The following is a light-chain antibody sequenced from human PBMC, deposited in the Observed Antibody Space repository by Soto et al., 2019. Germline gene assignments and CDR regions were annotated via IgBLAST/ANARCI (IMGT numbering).Light chain of an antibody. CDR3: QHYGGSFI. CDR2: NTS. Sequence: EMVLTQSPGTLSLSPGEGATVSCRVSQSINSKSLVWYQRKFGQAPRLLIYNTSTRATGIPDRFSGSGSGTDVTLSISGLETEDFAVYYCQHYGGSFIFGPGTKVDF. J-gene: IGKJ3*01. V-gene: IGKV3-20*01. CDR1: QSINSKS.